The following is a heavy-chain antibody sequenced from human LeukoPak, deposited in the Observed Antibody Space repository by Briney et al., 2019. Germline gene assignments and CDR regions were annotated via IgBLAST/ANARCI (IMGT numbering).Heavy chain of an antibody. CDR1: GGTFSSYA. J-gene: IGHJ6*02. Sequence: SVKVSCKASGGTFSSYAISWVRQAPGQGLEWMGRIIPILGIANYAQKFQGRVTITADKSTSTAYMELSSLRSEDTAVYYCARDLVTTDYYYGMDVWGQGTTVTVSS. V-gene: IGHV1-69*04. D-gene: IGHD4-17*01. CDR3: ARDLVTTDYYYGMDV. CDR2: IIPILGIA.